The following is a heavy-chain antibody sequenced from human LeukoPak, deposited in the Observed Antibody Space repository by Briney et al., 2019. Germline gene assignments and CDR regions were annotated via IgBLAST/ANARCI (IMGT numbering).Heavy chain of an antibody. V-gene: IGHV4-4*07. CDR3: ARDQLPHFDY. Sequence: SETLSLTCRASGGSISTYYWSWIRQPAGKGLEWIGRIYTSGSTNYNPSLKSRVSMSVDTSKNQFPLKLSSVTAADTAVYYCARDQLPHFDYWGQGTLVTVSS. CDR1: GGSISTYY. J-gene: IGHJ4*02. D-gene: IGHD2-2*01. CDR2: IYTSGST.